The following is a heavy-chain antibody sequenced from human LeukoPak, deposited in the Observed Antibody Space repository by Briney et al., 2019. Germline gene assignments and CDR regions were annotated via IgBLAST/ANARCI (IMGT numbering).Heavy chain of an antibody. Sequence: GGSLRLSCAASGFTFSSYAMSWVRQAPGKGLERVSAISGSGPSTYYADSVKGRFTISRDSSKNTLYLQMNSLRVEDTAVYYCAKDPKITSRPGKYFFDYWGEGTLVTVSS. CDR3: AKDPKITSRPGKYFFDY. CDR1: GFTFSSYA. CDR2: ISGSGPST. D-gene: IGHD5-24*01. V-gene: IGHV3-23*01. J-gene: IGHJ4*02.